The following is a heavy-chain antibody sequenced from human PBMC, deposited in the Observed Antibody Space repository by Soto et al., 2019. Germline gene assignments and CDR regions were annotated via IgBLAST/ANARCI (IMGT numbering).Heavy chain of an antibody. CDR2: IIPILDIP. CDR3: ASHFTGVLVLGTSPPGGDNYGWDV. J-gene: IGHJ6*02. V-gene: IGHV1-69*02. D-gene: IGHD2-8*02. Sequence: QVQLVQSGAEVKKPGSSVKVSCKASGGTFSRYTFTWVRQAPGQGLEWMGRIIPILDIPNYAQNFQGRVTITADKATSKADMELGSLRSDDTAGDYCASHFTGVLVLGTSPPGGDNYGWDVWGQGTTVTVSS. CDR1: GGTFSRYT.